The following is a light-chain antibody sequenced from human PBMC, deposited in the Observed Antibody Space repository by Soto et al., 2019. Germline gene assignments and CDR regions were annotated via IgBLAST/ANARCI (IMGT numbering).Light chain of an antibody. V-gene: IGLV1-40*01. CDR1: SSNIGAGFD. CDR3: QSYDNSLLAYV. CDR2: AND. J-gene: IGLJ2*01. Sequence: QSVLTQPPSVSGAPGQRLTISCAGTSSNIGAGFDVHWYQQLPGTAPKLLIYANDDRPSGVPDRFSDSTSGTSASLAITGLQAEDAADYYCQSYDNSLLAYVFGGGTKVTVL.